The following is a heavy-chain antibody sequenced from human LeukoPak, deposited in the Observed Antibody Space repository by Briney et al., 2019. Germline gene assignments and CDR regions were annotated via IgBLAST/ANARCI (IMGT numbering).Heavy chain of an antibody. CDR2: ISAYNGNT. Sequence: SVKVSFKASVYTVTSYVMSWVRQAPAQGREWMGWISAYNGNTNYAQKLQGRVTMTTDTYTSTAYMELRSLRSEDTDVYYCERDSVGANNWFDPWGQGTMVNVSS. CDR3: ERDSVGANNWFDP. D-gene: IGHD1-26*01. V-gene: IGHV1-18*01. CDR1: VYTVTSYV. J-gene: IGHJ5*02.